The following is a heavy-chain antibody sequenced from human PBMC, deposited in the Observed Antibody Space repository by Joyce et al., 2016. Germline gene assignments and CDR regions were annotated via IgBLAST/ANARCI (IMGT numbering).Heavy chain of an antibody. CDR3: ARSSYTNGIFDY. CDR2: LSSSSSCI. Sequence: EVQLVESGGGLVKPGGSLRLSCAASGFTFSSYSMSWVRQGPGKGLGWVSSLSSSSSCIKYTDSVKGRFTISRDNAKNSLYLQMNSLRVEDTAVYYCARSSYTNGIFDYWGQGTLVTVSS. J-gene: IGHJ4*02. V-gene: IGHV3-21*01. CDR1: GFTFSSYS. D-gene: IGHD2-8*01.